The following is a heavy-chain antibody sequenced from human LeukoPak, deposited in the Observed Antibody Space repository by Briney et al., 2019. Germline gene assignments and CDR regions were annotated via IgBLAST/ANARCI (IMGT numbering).Heavy chain of an antibody. D-gene: IGHD6-19*01. CDR2: ITSSSSYI. CDR1: GFTFSTYS. Sequence: GGSLRLSCAASGFTFSTYSMTWVRQAPGKGLEWVSSITSSSSYIYYADSVKGRFTISRDNAKNSLYLQMNSLRAEDTAVNYCASLSSGPSDWGQGTLVTVSS. V-gene: IGHV3-21*01. J-gene: IGHJ4*02. CDR3: ASLSSGPSD.